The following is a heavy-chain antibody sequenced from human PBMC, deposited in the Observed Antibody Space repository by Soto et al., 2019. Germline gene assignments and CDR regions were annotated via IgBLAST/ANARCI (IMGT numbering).Heavy chain of an antibody. J-gene: IGHJ4*02. CDR2: IKSKTDGGTT. V-gene: IGHV3-15*01. Sequence: GESLKISCAASGFTFSNAWMSWVRQAPGKGLEWVGRIKSKTDGGTTDYAAPVKGRFTISRDDSKNTLYLQMNSLKTEDTAVYYCTKPVYSSSWYGQDYWGQGTLVTVSS. CDR3: TKPVYSSSWYGQDY. D-gene: IGHD6-13*01. CDR1: GFTFSNAW.